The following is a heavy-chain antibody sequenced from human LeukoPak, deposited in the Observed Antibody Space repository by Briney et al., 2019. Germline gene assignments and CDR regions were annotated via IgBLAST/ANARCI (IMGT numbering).Heavy chain of an antibody. D-gene: IGHD2-2*01. V-gene: IGHV1-2*02. Sequence: APVRACCKASGFFFNAYQMHWLRQAPGQGLEWMGWLDRNSGGTNIAQKFQGRVTMTRDTSMNTVYMDLTGLTSDDTAIYFCARGDSCCLGLVYWGRGPLDTVSS. J-gene: IGHJ1*01. CDR2: LDRNSGGT. CDR1: GFFFNAYQ. CDR3: ARGDSCCLGLVY.